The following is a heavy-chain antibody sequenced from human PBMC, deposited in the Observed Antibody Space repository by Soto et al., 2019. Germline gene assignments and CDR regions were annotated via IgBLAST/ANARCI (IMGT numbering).Heavy chain of an antibody. D-gene: IGHD2-2*01. CDR1: GFTFSNAW. CDR2: IKSKTDGVTT. J-gene: IGHJ3*02. V-gene: IGHV3-15*01. Sequence: GGSLRLSCAASGFTFSNAWMSWVRQAPGKGLEWVCRIKSKTDGVTTDYSAPVKGRFTISRDDSKNTLYLQMNSLKTEDTAVYYCTTEWTPIVVVPAAKKNAFDIWGQGTMVTVSS. CDR3: TTEWTPIVVVPAAKKNAFDI.